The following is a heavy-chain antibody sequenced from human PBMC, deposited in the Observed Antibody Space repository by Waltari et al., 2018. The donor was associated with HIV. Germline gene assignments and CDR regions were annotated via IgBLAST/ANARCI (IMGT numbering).Heavy chain of an antibody. CDR3: ATGLRHVFDS. V-gene: IGHV3-74*01. J-gene: IGHJ3*01. Sequence: EVQLVESGGGLVLPGGSLRLSCAAPGFFLNPQWMHWARQAPGKGLVWLSRVNTDGSDTIYADSVKGRFTASRDNAKNTFYLHMNSLRAEDTALYYCATGLRHVFDSWGQGTMVTVSS. CDR1: GFFLNPQW. CDR2: VNTDGSDT.